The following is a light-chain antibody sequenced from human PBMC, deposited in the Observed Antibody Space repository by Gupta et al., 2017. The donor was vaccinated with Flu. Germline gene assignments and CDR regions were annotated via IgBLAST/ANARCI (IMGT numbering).Light chain of an antibody. CDR1: SSDVGGYNY. CDR3: SSYAGSNNFV. CDR2: EVT. V-gene: IGLV2-8*01. J-gene: IGLJ1*01. Sequence: PPSASGSPGQSVTISCTGTSSDVGGYNYVSWYRQHPGKAPKLMIYEVTKRPSGVPDRFSGSKSGNTASLTVSGLQAEDEADYYCSSYAGSNNFVFGTGTKVTVL.